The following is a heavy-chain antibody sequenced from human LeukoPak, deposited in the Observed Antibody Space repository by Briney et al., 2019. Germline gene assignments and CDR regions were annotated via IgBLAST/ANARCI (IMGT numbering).Heavy chain of an antibody. CDR2: IYSGGST. Sequence: PGGSLRLSCAASGFTVSSNYMSWVRQAPGKGLEWVSVIYSGGSTYYADSVKGRFTISRDNSKNTLYLQMNSLRAGDTAVYYCASSVTNYDSSGYYNNWGQGTLVTVSS. CDR3: ASSVTNYDSSGYYNN. D-gene: IGHD3-22*01. J-gene: IGHJ4*02. CDR1: GFTVSSNY. V-gene: IGHV3-53*01.